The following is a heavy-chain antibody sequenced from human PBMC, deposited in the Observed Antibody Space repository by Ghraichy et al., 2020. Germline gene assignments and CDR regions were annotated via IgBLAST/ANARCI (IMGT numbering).Heavy chain of an antibody. V-gene: IGHV1-18*04. Sequence: ASVKVSCKASGYTFTSYGISWVRQAPGQGLEWMGWISAYNGNTNYAQKLQGRVTMTTDTSTSTAYMELRSLRSDDTAVYYCARDGGDIVVVPAAIFGRNWFDPWGQGTLVTVSS. D-gene: IGHD2-2*01. J-gene: IGHJ5*02. CDR3: ARDGGDIVVVPAAIFGRNWFDP. CDR1: GYTFTSYG. CDR2: ISAYNGNT.